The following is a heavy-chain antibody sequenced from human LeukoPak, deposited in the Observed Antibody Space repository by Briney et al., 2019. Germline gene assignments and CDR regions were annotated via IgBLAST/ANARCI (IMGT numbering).Heavy chain of an antibody. CDR3: ARWGSDYYGSEVI. V-gene: IGHV1-2*02. J-gene: IGHJ3*02. D-gene: IGHD3-10*01. CDR2: INPNSGAT. CDR1: GYIFTGYY. Sequence: ASVKVSCKASGYIFTGYYMHWVRQAPGQGLEWMGWINPNSGATNYAQKFQGRVTMTRDTSISTAYPQWSSLKASDTAMYYCARWGSDYYGSEVIWGQGTMVTVSS.